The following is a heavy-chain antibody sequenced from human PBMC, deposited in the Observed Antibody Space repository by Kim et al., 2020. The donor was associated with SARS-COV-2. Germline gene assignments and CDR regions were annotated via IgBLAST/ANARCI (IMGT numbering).Heavy chain of an antibody. V-gene: IGHV3-23*03. J-gene: IGHJ4*02. CDR1: GFTFSSYA. CDR2: IYSGGSTT. CDR3: AKEGAAYSTRGWDPDY. D-gene: IGHD1-26*01. Sequence: GGSLRLSCAASGFTFSSYAMSWVRQAPGKGLEWVSTIYSGGSTTYYADSVRGRFTISRDNSKNTLFLQMDSLRGEDTAVYYCAKEGAAYSTRGWDPDYWGQGILVTVSS.